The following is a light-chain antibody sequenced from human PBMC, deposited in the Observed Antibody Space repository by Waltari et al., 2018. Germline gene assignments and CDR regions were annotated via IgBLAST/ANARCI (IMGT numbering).Light chain of an antibody. CDR1: NYNIGSNY. V-gene: IGLV1-47*01. CDR2: RSN. CDR3: AAWDDSLSAWV. Sequence: QSVLTQPPSAYGTPGQRVTISSSGSNYNIGSNYVYWYQQLPGTAPKLLIYRSNQRLSGVPDRFSASKSGTSASLAISGLRSEDEADYYCAAWDDSLSAWVFGGGTKLTVL. J-gene: IGLJ3*02.